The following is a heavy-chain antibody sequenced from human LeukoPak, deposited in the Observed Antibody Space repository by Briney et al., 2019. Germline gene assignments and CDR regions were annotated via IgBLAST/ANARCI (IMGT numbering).Heavy chain of an antibody. CDR1: GFTFSSYA. CDR2: ISGSGTT. D-gene: IGHD3-10*01. J-gene: IGHJ6*03. Sequence: GGSLRLSCAASGFTFSSYAMSWVRQAPGEGLEWVSAISGSGTTYYADTVKGRFTISRDNSKNMLYLQMNSLRAEDTAVYYCARSLRVRGVPDYMDVWGKGTTVTISS. CDR3: ARSLRVRGVPDYMDV. V-gene: IGHV3-23*01.